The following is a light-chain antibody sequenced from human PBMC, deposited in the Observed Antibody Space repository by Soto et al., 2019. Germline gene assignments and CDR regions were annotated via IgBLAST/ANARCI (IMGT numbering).Light chain of an antibody. J-gene: IGKJ4*01. CDR2: DAS. V-gene: IGKV3-15*01. Sequence: EIVMTQSPATLSVSPGERTTLSCRARQSVSSNLAWYQQKPGQAPRLLIYDASTRATGIPARVSGSGSETEFTLTISSLQSEDFAVYYCQQYNNWPPLTFGGGTKVEIK. CDR3: QQYNNWPPLT. CDR1: QSVSSN.